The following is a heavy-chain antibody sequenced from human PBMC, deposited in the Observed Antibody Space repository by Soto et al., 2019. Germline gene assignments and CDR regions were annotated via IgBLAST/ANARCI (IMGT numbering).Heavy chain of an antibody. Sequence: GASVKVSGKASGGTFSIYAISCVRQAPGQGLEWMGGIIPIFGTANYAQKFQGRVTITADESTSTAYMELSSLRSEDTAVYYCARYSPSGYPPTNWFDPWGQGTLVTVSS. CDR1: GGTFSIYA. CDR3: ARYSPSGYPPTNWFDP. V-gene: IGHV1-69*13. D-gene: IGHD3-22*01. CDR2: IIPIFGTA. J-gene: IGHJ5*02.